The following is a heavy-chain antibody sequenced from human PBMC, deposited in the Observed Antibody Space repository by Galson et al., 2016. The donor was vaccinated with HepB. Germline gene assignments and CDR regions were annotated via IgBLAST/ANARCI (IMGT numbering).Heavy chain of an antibody. V-gene: IGHV3-11*06. CDR1: GFTFSDHY. Sequence: SLRLSCAASGFTFSDHYMDWARQAPGKGLEWVSYISGTSNYINYADSVKGRFTISRDNAKKSLYLQMNSLRAEDTAVYYCARDHSSGYQGYWGQGTLVTVS. D-gene: IGHD3-22*01. J-gene: IGHJ4*02. CDR2: ISGTSNYI. CDR3: ARDHSSGYQGY.